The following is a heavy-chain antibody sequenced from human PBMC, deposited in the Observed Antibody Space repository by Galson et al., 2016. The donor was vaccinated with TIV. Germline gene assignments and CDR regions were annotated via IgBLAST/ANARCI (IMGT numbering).Heavy chain of an antibody. CDR3: ARDPLYCGGDCYSDY. V-gene: IGHV3-20*04. J-gene: IGHJ4*02. CDR1: GFTFDDYG. CDR2: INWNGGST. D-gene: IGHD2-21*01. Sequence: SLRLSCAASGFTFDDYGMSWVRQAPGKGLEWVSGINWNGGSTGYADSVKGRFTISRDNAKNSLYLQMNSLRAEDTALYYCARDPLYCGGDCYSDYWGQGTRVTVSS.